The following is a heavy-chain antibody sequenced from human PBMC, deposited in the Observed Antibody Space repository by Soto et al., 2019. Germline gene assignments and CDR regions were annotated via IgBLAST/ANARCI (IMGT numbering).Heavy chain of an antibody. D-gene: IGHD6-19*01. CDR2: ISYDGSNK. CDR1: GFTFSSYG. Sequence: GGSLRLSCAASGFTFSSYGMHWVRQAPGKGLEWVAVISYDGSNKYYADSVKGRFTISRDNSKNTLYLQMNSLRAEDTAVYYCAKDRKWLVRGTGWFDPWGQGTLVTVSS. CDR3: AKDRKWLVRGTGWFDP. J-gene: IGHJ5*02. V-gene: IGHV3-30*18.